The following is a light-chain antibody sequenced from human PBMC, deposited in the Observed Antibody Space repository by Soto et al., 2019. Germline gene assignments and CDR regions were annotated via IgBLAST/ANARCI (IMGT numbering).Light chain of an antibody. CDR3: KTHRKWPPYN. V-gene: IGKV3-11*01. J-gene: IGKJ2*01. CDR2: DAS. Sequence: EIVLTQSPATLSLSPGERATLSCRASESVSSYLAWYQQKPGQAPRILIYDASNRATGIPARFSGSGSGTDSTLTIRRPEPNDFVVYYYKTHRKWPPYNFRQGTKLEIK. CDR1: ESVSSY.